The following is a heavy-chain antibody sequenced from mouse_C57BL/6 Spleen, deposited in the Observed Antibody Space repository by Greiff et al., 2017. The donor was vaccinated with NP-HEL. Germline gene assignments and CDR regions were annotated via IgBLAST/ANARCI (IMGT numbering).Heavy chain of an antibody. CDR3: TKRDDYDGAMDY. V-gene: IGHV5-9-1*02. D-gene: IGHD2-4*01. J-gene: IGHJ4*01. Sequence: VQLKESGEGLVKPGGSLKLSCAASGFTFSSYAMSWVRQTPEKRLEWVAYISSGGDYIYYADTVKGRFTISRDNARNTLYLQMSSLKSEDTAMYYCTKRDDYDGAMDYWGQGTSVTVSS. CDR2: ISSGGDYI. CDR1: GFTFSSYA.